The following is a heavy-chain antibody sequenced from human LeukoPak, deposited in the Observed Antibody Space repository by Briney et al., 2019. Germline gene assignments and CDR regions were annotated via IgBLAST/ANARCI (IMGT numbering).Heavy chain of an antibody. CDR3: ARTYDFGIGPPGDAFDN. J-gene: IGHJ3*02. Sequence: GGSLRLSCAASGFTFTMFSMNWLRQAPGKGLEWIAFIRGRSDTTYYADSVQGRFTISRDNAEDSVYLQMNSLRVEDTAVYYCARTYDFGIGPPGDAFDNWGQGTLVTVSS. CDR1: GFTFTMFS. CDR2: IRGRSDTT. D-gene: IGHD3-3*01. V-gene: IGHV3-48*01.